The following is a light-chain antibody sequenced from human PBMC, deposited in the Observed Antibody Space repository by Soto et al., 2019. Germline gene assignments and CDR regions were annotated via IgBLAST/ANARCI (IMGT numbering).Light chain of an antibody. Sequence: QSALTQPRSVSGAPGQSVTISCTGTSTDVGGYNYVSWYQQHPGKVPKLMLYDVSKRPSGVPDRFSGSKSGNTASLTISGLQAEDEADYYCCSYAGRDTLYVFGSGTKVPVL. J-gene: IGLJ1*01. CDR1: STDVGGYNY. V-gene: IGLV2-11*01. CDR2: DVS. CDR3: CSYAGRDTLYV.